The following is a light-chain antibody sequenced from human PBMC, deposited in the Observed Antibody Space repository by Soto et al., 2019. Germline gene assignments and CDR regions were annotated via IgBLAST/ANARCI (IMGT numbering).Light chain of an antibody. J-gene: IGLJ1*01. CDR2: EVS. Sequence: QSALTQPASVSGSPGQSTTISCTGTSSDVGSYNLVSWYQRHPGKAPKLMIYEVSKRPSGVSNRFSGSKSGNTASLTISGLQAEDEADYYCCSYAGSSAYVFGTGTKVTVL. CDR3: CSYAGSSAYV. V-gene: IGLV2-23*02. CDR1: SSDVGSYNL.